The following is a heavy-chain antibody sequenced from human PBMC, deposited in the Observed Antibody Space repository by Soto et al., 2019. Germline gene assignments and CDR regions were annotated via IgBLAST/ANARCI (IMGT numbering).Heavy chain of an antibody. J-gene: IGHJ6*02. D-gene: IGHD2-15*01. Sequence: PGGSLRLSCAASGFTFSSYAMSWVRQAPGKGLEWVSAISGSGGSTYYADSVKGRFTISRDNSKNTLYLQMNSLRAEDTAVYYCAKKGTPTLYYYYGMDVWGPGTTVTVSS. CDR1: GFTFSSYA. CDR2: ISGSGGST. CDR3: AKKGTPTLYYYYGMDV. V-gene: IGHV3-23*01.